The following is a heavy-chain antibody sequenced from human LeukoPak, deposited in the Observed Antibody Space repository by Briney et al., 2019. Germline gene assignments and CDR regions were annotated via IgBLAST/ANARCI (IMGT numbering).Heavy chain of an antibody. CDR3: ARALRGVAVAGTSYYFDY. D-gene: IGHD6-19*01. Sequence: ASVKVSCKASGYTFTSYDINWVRQATGQGLEWMGWMNANSGNTGYAQKFQGRVIMTRNTSISTAYMELGSLRSEDTAVYYCARALRGVAVAGTSYYFDYWGQGTLVTVSS. CDR1: GYTFTSYD. J-gene: IGHJ4*02. V-gene: IGHV1-8*01. CDR2: MNANSGNT.